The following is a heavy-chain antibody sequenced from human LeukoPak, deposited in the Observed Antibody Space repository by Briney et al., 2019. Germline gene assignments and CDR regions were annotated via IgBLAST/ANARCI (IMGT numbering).Heavy chain of an antibody. Sequence: PGGSLRLSCAASGFTFSSYAMSWVRKAPGKGLEWVSAISGSGGSTYYADSVKGRFTISRDNSKNTLYLQMNSLRAEDTAVYYCESYDYVWGSYRREGFDYWGQGTLVTVSS. CDR1: GFTFSSYA. D-gene: IGHD3-16*02. V-gene: IGHV3-23*01. CDR2: ISGSGGST. CDR3: ESYDYVWGSYRREGFDY. J-gene: IGHJ4*02.